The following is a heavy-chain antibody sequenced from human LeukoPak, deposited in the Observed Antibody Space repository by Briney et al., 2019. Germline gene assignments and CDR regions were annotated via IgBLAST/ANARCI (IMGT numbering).Heavy chain of an antibody. CDR2: IYHSGST. D-gene: IGHD3-10*01. CDR1: GYSITSGHY. V-gene: IGHV4-38-2*02. Sequence: SETLSLTCTVSGYSITSGHYWGWIRQPPGKGLEWIGSIYHSGSTYYNPPLKSRVTISVDTSKSQFSLRLNSVTAADTAVYYCARDADPTAYYGSGSSIDYWGQGTLVTVSS. CDR3: ARDADPTAYYGSGSSIDY. J-gene: IGHJ4*02.